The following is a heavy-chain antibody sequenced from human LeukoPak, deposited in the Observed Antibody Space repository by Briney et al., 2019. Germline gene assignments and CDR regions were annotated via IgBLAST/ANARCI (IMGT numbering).Heavy chain of an antibody. Sequence: GESLKISCKGSGYGFTTYWIGWVRQMPGKGLEWMGIIYPGGSDIRISPSFQGQVTISLHKSISTAYLQWSSLKASDTAMYYCARRAVVIGVGYFDQGAQGTLVSVPS. CDR3: ARRAVVIGVGYFDQ. CDR2: IYPGGSDI. J-gene: IGHJ1*01. D-gene: IGHD3-9*01. V-gene: IGHV5-51*01. CDR1: GYGFTTYW.